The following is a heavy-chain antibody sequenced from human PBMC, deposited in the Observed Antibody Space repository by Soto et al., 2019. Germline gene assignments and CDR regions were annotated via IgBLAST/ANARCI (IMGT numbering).Heavy chain of an antibody. V-gene: IGHV4-59*12. CDR3: EKAFSWYEY. CDR2: IFYSGST. CDR1: GGSIISYY. Sequence: SETLSLTCTVSGGSIISYYWSWIRQPPGKGLEWIGYIFYSGSTNYNPSLKSRFTISRDNSKNTLDLQMNSLRAEDTAVYYCEKAFSWYEYWGQGTLVTVSS. D-gene: IGHD6-13*01. J-gene: IGHJ4*02.